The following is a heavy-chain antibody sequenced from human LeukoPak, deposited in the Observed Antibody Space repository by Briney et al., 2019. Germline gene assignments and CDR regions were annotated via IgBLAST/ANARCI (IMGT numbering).Heavy chain of an antibody. J-gene: IGHJ4*02. CDR3: ARDPIQLWSFDY. CDR1: GFTFSNYA. CDR2: ISGSGDST. D-gene: IGHD5-18*01. V-gene: IGHV3-23*01. Sequence: TGGSLRLSCAASGFTFSNYAMRWVRQAPGKGLEWVSGISGSGDSTYYADSVKGRFTISRDNSKNTLYLQVNSLRAEDTAVYYCARDPIQLWSFDYWGQGTLVTVSS.